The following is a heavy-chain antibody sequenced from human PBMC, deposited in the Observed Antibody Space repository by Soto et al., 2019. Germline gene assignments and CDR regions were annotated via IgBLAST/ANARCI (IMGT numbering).Heavy chain of an antibody. CDR2: IYSTGST. D-gene: IGHD3-10*02. Sequence: SSETLSLTCSVSGGSVSRGGYYWSWIRQVPGKGPEWIGYIYSTGSTLYKPSLKSRLTMSLDTPKKQFSLNLSSVTAADTAFYYCARERRDSWPTMFFDHWGPGTLVTVSS. CDR1: GGSVSRGGYY. J-gene: IGHJ4*02. V-gene: IGHV4-31*03. CDR3: ARERRDSWPTMFFDH.